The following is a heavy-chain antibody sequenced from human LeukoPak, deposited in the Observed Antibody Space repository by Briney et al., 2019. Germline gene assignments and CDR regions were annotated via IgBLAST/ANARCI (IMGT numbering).Heavy chain of an antibody. CDR1: GGSISSYY. CDR3: ATGDLTTVTTSG. CDR2: IFTSGST. D-gene: IGHD4-17*01. V-gene: IGHV4-4*07. Sequence: PSETLSLTCTVSGGSISSYYWSWIRQPAGKGLEWIGRIFTSGSTYYNPSLKSRVIMSVDTSKNQFSLKLSSVTAADTAVYYCATGDLTTVTTSGWGQGTLVTVSS. J-gene: IGHJ4*02.